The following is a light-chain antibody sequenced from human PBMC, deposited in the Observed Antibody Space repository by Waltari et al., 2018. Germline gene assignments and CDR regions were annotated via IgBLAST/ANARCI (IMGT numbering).Light chain of an antibody. CDR2: DAS. J-gene: IGKJ2*01. Sequence: EIVLTQSPGPLSLSPGERATLSCRASQPVSSSYLAWYQQIPGRAPRLLIYDASTRATGIPDRFIAGGSGTDFTLTITRLEPEDVAVYYCQQYGHSYTFGQGTKLEI. V-gene: IGKV3-20*01. CDR3: QQYGHSYT. CDR1: QPVSSSY.